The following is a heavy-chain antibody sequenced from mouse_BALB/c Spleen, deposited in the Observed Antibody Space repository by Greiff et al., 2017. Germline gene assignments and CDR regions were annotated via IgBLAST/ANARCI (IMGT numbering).Heavy chain of an antibody. J-gene: IGHJ4*01. Sequence: QVQLQQSGAELVWPGSSVKISCKASGYAFSSYWMNWVKQRPGQGLEWIGQIYPGDGDTNYNGKFKGKATLTADKSSSTAYMQLSSLTSEDSAVYYCARHRGNYAMDYGGQGTSVTVSS. CDR2: IYPGDGDT. V-gene: IGHV1-80*01. CDR1: GYAFSSYW. CDR3: ARHRGNYAMDY. D-gene: IGHD3-1*01.